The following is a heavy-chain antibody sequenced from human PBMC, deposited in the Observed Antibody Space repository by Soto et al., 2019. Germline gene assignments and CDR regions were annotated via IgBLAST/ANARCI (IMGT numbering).Heavy chain of an antibody. D-gene: IGHD1-26*01. CDR1: GGSVSSGSYY. J-gene: IGHJ6*02. CDR2: IYYSGST. V-gene: IGHV4-61*01. Sequence: QVQLQESGPGLVKPSETLSLTCTVSGGSVSSGSYYWSWIRQPPGKGLEWIGYIYYSGSTNYNPSLKSRVTISVDTSKNQFSLKLSSVTAADTAVYYCARDPWERGSPYYYYGMDVWGQGTTVTVSS. CDR3: ARDPWERGSPYYYYGMDV.